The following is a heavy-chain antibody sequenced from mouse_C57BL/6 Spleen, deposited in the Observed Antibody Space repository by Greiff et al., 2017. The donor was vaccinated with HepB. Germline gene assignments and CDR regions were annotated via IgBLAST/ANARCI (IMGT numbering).Heavy chain of an antibody. J-gene: IGHJ4*01. D-gene: IGHD2-3*01. CDR2: FSYDGSN. V-gene: IGHV3-6*01. CDR1: GYSITSGSY. CDR3: ARDRDDGYSYAMDY. Sequence: VLLVESGPGLVKPSQSLSLTCSVTGYSITSGSYWNWIRQCPGNKLEWMGYFSYDGSNNYNLSLKNRISITRDTSQSQFFLKLNSVTTEDTATYYCARDRDDGYSYAMDYWGQGTSVTVSS.